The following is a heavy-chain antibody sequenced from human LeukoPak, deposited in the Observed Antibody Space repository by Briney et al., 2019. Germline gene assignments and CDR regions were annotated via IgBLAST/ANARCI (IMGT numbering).Heavy chain of an antibody. CDR1: GYTFTSYD. CDR3: ASEGHSYGYCY. D-gene: IGHD5-18*01. CDR2: MSPNSGNT. V-gene: IGHV1-8*02. J-gene: IGHJ4*02. Sequence: GASVKVSCKTSGYTFTSYDNNWVRQATGQGPEWMGWMSPNSGNTGYAQKFQGRVTMTRNTSISTAYMELSSLRSEDTAVYYCASEGHSYGYCYWGQGTLVTVSS.